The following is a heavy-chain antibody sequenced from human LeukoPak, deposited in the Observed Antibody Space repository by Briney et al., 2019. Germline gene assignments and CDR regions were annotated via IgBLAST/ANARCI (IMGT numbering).Heavy chain of an antibody. CDR2: ISAYNGNT. V-gene: IGHV1-18*01. CDR3: ARAPTVLVGYCSSSSCQADY. D-gene: IGHD2-2*01. Sequence: GASVKVSCKASGYTFTSYGISWVRQAPGQGLEWMGWISAYNGNTNYAQKLQGRVTMTTDTSTSTAYMELRSLRSDDTAVYYCARAPTVLVGYCSSSSCQADYWGQGTLVTVSS. J-gene: IGHJ4*02. CDR1: GYTFTSYG.